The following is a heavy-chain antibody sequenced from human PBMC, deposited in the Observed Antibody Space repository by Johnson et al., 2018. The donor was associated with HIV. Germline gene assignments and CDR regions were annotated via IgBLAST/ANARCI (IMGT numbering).Heavy chain of an antibody. Sequence: VQLVESGGGLVQPGGSLRLSCGASGFTFSRYWMSWVRQAPGKGLEWVATLKHDGSEKYYVDLVKGRFTISRDNAKNSLYLQTNSLRAEDTAVYYCALEAVRSTDAFDIWGQGTMVIVSS. CDR2: LKHDGSEK. J-gene: IGHJ3*02. CDR1: GFTFSRYW. CDR3: ALEAVRSTDAFDI. D-gene: IGHD3-10*01. V-gene: IGHV3-7*03.